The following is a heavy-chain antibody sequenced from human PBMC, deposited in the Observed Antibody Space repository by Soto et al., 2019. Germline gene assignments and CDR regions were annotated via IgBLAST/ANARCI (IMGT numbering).Heavy chain of an antibody. J-gene: IGHJ6*02. V-gene: IGHV1-69*02. D-gene: IGHD2-21*02. Sequence: QVQLVQSGAELKKPGSSVKVSCRSGGDTFSSYTVSWVRQAPGQGLEWMGRVIPVLGVTNYARKFQGRVSIPAEKSAXTXYXXLRSLTSGDSGVYYCARRRYCGADCYSQYYYGMDIWGQGTTVIVSS. CDR3: ARRRYCGADCYSQYYYGMDI. CDR1: GDTFSSYT. CDR2: VIPVLGVT.